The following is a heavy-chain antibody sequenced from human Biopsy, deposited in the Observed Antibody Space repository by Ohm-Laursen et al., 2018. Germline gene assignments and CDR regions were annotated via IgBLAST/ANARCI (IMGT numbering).Heavy chain of an antibody. V-gene: IGHV1-69*04. CDR3: AADINVWNVNY. CDR2: IIPLLGIT. D-gene: IGHD1-1*01. CDR1: GGIFSRYV. Sequence: SVKVSCKASGGIFSRYVMSWVRQAPGQGLEWMGRIIPLLGITNYAERFQGRVTISVDRSTSTAYMELSSLRSEDTAVYYCAADINVWNVNYWGQGTQVTVSS. J-gene: IGHJ4*02.